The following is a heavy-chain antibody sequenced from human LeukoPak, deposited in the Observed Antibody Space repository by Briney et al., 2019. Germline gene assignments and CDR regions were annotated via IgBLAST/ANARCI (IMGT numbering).Heavy chain of an antibody. CDR3: ARELLERLGYYYYYMDV. D-gene: IGHD1-1*01. CDR1: GFTFSSYW. CDR2: INWNGGST. V-gene: IGHV3-20*04. Sequence: GGSLRLSCAASGFTFSSYWMSWVRQAPGKGLEWVSGINWNGGSTGYADSVKGRFTISRDNAKNSLYLQMNSLRAEDTAVYYCARELLERLGYYYYYMDVWGKGTTVTISS. J-gene: IGHJ6*03.